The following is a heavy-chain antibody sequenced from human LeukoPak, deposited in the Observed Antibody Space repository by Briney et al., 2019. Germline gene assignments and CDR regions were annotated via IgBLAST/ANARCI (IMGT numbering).Heavy chain of an antibody. V-gene: IGHV1-18*04. Sequence: ASVKVSCKASGYTFTSYGISWVRQAPGQGLEWMGWISAYNGNTNYAQKLQGRVTMTTDTSTSTVYMELRSLRSDDTAVYYCASVSDYGDYGDYWGQGTLVTVSS. D-gene: IGHD4-17*01. CDR1: GYTFTSYG. CDR2: ISAYNGNT. CDR3: ASVSDYGDYGDY. J-gene: IGHJ4*02.